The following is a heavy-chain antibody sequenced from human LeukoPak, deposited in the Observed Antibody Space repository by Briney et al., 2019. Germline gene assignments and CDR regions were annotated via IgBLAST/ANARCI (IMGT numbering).Heavy chain of an antibody. CDR3: TTGLGDY. CDR1: GFTITGSY. V-gene: IGHV3-15*01. CDR2: IKSKTDGGTA. D-gene: IGHD5-12*01. Sequence: GGSLRLSCTASGFTITGSYMSWLRQAPGKGLEWVGRIKSKTDGGTADYAAPVKGRFTISRDDSKTTLYLQMNSLKTDDTAVYYCTTGLGDYWGQGTLVTVSS. J-gene: IGHJ4*02.